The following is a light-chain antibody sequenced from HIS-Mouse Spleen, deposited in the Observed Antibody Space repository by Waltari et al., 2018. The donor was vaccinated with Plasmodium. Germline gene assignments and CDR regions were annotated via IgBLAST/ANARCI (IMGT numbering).Light chain of an antibody. CDR2: DAS. CDR3: QQYDNLPLT. V-gene: IGKV1-33*01. J-gene: IGKJ4*01. CDR1: QDISHY. Sequence: DIQMTQSPSSLSASVGDRVTITCQASQDISHYLNWYQQKPGKAPKLLIYDASNVETGVPSRFSGSGSGTDVTFTISSLQPEDIATYYCQQYDNLPLTFGGGTKVEIK.